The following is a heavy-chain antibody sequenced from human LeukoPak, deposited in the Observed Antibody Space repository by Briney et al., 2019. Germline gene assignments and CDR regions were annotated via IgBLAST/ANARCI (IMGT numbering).Heavy chain of an antibody. V-gene: IGHV1-18*04. J-gene: IGHJ4*02. Sequence: ASVKVSCKASGYNFTTYGITGVRPAPGQGLEWIGWISAHNGNTNYAQNLQGRVTMTTDTTTTTAHMELRSLRSDDTAVYYCSRDCSSDWCIFDFWGQGTLVTVSS. CDR3: SRDCSSDWCIFDF. D-gene: IGHD6-19*01. CDR2: ISAHNGNT. CDR1: GYNFTTYG.